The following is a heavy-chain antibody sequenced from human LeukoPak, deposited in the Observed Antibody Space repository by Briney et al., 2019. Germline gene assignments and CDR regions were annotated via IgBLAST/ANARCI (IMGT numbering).Heavy chain of an antibody. V-gene: IGHV3-11*05. CDR1: GFTFSDYY. Sequence: PGGSLRHSCAASGFTFSDYYMSWIRQAPGRGLEWVSYISSSSSYTNYADYVKCRLTISRDNAKNSLYLQMNSLRAVDTAVNYCARDVVSEGTLDYWGQGTLVTVSS. CDR3: ARDVVSEGTLDY. D-gene: IGHD2-2*01. J-gene: IGHJ4*02. CDR2: ISSSSSYT.